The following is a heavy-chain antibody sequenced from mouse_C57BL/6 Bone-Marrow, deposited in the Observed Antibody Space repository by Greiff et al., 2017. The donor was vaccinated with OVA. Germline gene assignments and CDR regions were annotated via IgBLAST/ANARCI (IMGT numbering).Heavy chain of an antibody. V-gene: IGHV2-2*01. CDR2: IWSGGST. CDR3: ARNRRNYGDWYFDV. CDR1: GFSLTSYG. D-gene: IGHD2-1*01. J-gene: IGHJ1*03. Sequence: VKLMESGPGLVQPSQSLSITCTVSGFSLTSYGVHWVRQSPGKGLEWLGVIWSGGSTDYHAAFISRLSISKDNSKSQVFFKMNSLQADDTAIYYCARNRRNYGDWYFDVWGTGTTVTVSS.